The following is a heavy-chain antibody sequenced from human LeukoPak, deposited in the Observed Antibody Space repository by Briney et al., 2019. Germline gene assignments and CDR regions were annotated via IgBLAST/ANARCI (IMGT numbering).Heavy chain of an antibody. CDR2: ISGSGGST. CDR1: GFTFSSYA. D-gene: IGHD6-19*01. V-gene: IGHV3-23*01. J-gene: IGHJ4*02. CDR3: AKGLLGYSSAWYGGYYFDY. Sequence: GGSLRLSCAASGFTFSSYAMSWVRQAPWKGLEWVSAISGSGGSTFYADSVKGRFTISRDNSKNTLYLLMNSLRADDTAVYYCAKGLLGYSSAWYGGYYFDYWGQGTLVTVSS.